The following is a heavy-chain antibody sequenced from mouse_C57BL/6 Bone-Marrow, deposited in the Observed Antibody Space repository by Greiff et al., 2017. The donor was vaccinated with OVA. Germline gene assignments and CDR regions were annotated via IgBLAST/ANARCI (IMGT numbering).Heavy chain of an antibody. CDR3: ARDGYPAWFAY. J-gene: IGHJ3*01. V-gene: IGHV1-64*01. CDR2: IHPNSGST. Sequence: QVQLQQSGAELVRPGASVKLSCTASGFNIKDDYMHWVKQRPEQGLEWIGMIHPNSGSTNYNEKFKSKATLTVDKSSSTAYMQLSSLTSEDSAVYYCARDGYPAWFAYWGQGTLVTVSA. CDR1: GFNIKDDY. D-gene: IGHD2-3*01.